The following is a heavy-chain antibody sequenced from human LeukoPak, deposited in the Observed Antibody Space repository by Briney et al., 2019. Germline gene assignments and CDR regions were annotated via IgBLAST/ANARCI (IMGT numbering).Heavy chain of an antibody. CDR2: INHSGST. J-gene: IGHJ5*02. CDR1: GGSFSGYY. Sequence: SETLSLTCAVYGGSFSGYYWSWIRQPPGKGLEWIGEINHSGSTNYNPSLKSRVTISVDTSKNQFSLKLSSVTAADTAVYYCALKPLYSSSWSWFDPWGQGTLVTVSP. D-gene: IGHD6-13*01. V-gene: IGHV4-34*01. CDR3: ALKPLYSSSWSWFDP.